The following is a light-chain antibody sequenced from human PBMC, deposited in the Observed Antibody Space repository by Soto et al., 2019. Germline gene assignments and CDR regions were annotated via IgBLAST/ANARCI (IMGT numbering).Light chain of an antibody. CDR1: SGHSNYA. CDR2: LNSDGSH. CDR3: LTWDTGIVV. V-gene: IGLV4-69*01. Sequence: QPVLTQSPPASASLGASVKLTCTLSSGHSNYAIAWHQLQPEKGPRYLMTLNSDGSHTKGDGIPDRFSGSSSGAERYLTISRLQPEDEAEYYCLTWDTGIVVFGGGTKVTVL. J-gene: IGLJ2*01.